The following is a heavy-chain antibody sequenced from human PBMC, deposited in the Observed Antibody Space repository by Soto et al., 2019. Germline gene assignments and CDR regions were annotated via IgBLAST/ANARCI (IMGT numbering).Heavy chain of an antibody. D-gene: IGHD3-10*02. CDR3: ARMFRDNWFDP. Sequence: PGGSLRLSSAAAGFTFSSYGMHWVRHAPGKGLEWVAVIWYDGSNKYYADSVKGRFTISRDNSKNTLYLQMNSLRAEDTAVYYCARMFRDNWFDPWGKGTLVAVSS. V-gene: IGHV3-33*01. J-gene: IGHJ5*02. CDR2: IWYDGSNK. CDR1: GFTFSSYG.